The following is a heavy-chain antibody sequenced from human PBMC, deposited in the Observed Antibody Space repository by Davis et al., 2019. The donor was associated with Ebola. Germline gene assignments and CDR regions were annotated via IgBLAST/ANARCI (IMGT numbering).Heavy chain of an antibody. J-gene: IGHJ6*02. CDR3: ALLRGDGYNFFGNYYGMDV. D-gene: IGHD5-24*01. CDR2: IRGNGIS. V-gene: IGHV3-23*01. Sequence: PGGSLRLSCAASGFTFSSYWMHWVRQAPGKGLEWVSVIRGNGISHYADSVKGRFTISRDKSKNTLSLQMNSLTAEDTAVYYCALLRGDGYNFFGNYYGMDVWGQGTTVTVSS. CDR1: GFTFSSYW.